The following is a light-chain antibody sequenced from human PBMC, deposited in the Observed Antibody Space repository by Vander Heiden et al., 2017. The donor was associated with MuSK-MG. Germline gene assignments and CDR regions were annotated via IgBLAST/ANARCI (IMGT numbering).Light chain of an antibody. CDR3: ATWDDSLSGWV. Sequence: QSVLTPPTSASETPGQTVTISCSGATSNSESNNVNWYQQLPGAAPKLLIYGNNERSSGVPDRFSGSKSGTSASLAISGLRSEDEADYYCATWDDSLSGWVFGGGTKVTVL. CDR1: TSNSESNN. J-gene: IGLJ3*02. CDR2: GNN. V-gene: IGLV1-44*01.